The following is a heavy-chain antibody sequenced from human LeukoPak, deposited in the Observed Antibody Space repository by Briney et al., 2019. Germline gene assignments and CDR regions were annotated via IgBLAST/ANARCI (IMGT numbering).Heavy chain of an antibody. J-gene: IGHJ4*02. CDR2: ISAYNGNT. Sequence: ASVKVSCKASGYTFTSYGINWVRQAPGQGLEWMGWISAYNGNTNYAQKLQGRVTMTTDTSTSTAFMELRSLRSDDSSVYYWAREAPYGGYFDYWGQGTLVTVSS. V-gene: IGHV1-18*01. CDR3: AREAPYGGYFDY. CDR1: GYTFTSYG. D-gene: IGHD3-16*01.